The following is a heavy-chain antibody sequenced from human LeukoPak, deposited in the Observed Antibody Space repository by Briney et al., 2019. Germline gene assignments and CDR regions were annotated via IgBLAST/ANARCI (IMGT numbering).Heavy chain of an antibody. CDR1: GFTVSSNY. CDR3: ARDQWLVRGAFDI. D-gene: IGHD6-19*01. CDR2: IYSGGST. V-gene: IGHV3-66*01. Sequence: TGGSLRLSCAASGFTVSSNYMSWVRQAPGKGLEWVSVIYSGGSTYYADSVKGRFTISRDNSKNTLYLQMNSLRAEDTAVYYCARDQWLVRGAFDIWGQGTMVTVSS. J-gene: IGHJ3*02.